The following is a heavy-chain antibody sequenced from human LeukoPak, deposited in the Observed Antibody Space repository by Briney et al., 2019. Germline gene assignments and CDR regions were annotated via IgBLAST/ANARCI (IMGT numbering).Heavy chain of an antibody. CDR3: AKDHTGYSYGYGHLGY. J-gene: IGHJ4*02. CDR1: GFTFSSCG. CDR2: IWYDGSNK. Sequence: GGSLRLSCAASGFTFSSCGMHWVRQAPGKGLEWVAVIWYDGSNKYYADSVKGRFTISRDNSKNTLYLQMNSLRAEDTAVYYCAKDHTGYSYGYGHLGYWGQGTLVTVSS. V-gene: IGHV3-33*06. D-gene: IGHD5-18*01.